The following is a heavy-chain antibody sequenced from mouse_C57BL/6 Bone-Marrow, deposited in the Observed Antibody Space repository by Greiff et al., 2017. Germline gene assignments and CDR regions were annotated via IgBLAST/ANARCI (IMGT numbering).Heavy chain of an antibody. Sequence: VQLQQSGAELVKPGASVKLSCKASGYTFTSYWMHWVKQRPGQGLEWIGMIHPNSGSTNYNEKFKSKATLTVDKSSSTAYMQLSSLTSEDSAVCYCARSHYYGSSYPWYFDVWGTGTTVTVSS. V-gene: IGHV1-64*01. CDR2: IHPNSGST. CDR1: GYTFTSYW. J-gene: IGHJ1*03. D-gene: IGHD1-1*01. CDR3: ARSHYYGSSYPWYFDV.